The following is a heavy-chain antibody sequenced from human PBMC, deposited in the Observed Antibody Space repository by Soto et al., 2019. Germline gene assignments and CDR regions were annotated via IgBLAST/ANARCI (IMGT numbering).Heavy chain of an antibody. CDR3: ARGAVGLSRGQSITAAPGAFDP. V-gene: IGHV1-2*04. Sequence: ASVKVSCKASGYTFTGYYMHWVRQAPGQGLEWMGWINPNSGGTNYAQKFQGWVTVTRDTSFGTAYLERSRLRSDDTAVYYCARGAVGLSRGQSITAAPGAFDPWGQGTLVTVSS. D-gene: IGHD6-13*01. J-gene: IGHJ5*02. CDR1: GYTFTGYY. CDR2: INPNSGGT.